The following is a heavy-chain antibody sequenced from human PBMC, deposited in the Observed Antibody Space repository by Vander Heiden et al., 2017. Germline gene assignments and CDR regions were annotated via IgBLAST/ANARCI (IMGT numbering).Heavy chain of an antibody. Sequence: EVQLVPSGAEVKKPGESLKISCKGSGYTFRNYWINWVRQKPGKGLEWLGRSDPSDSYTNYSPSFQGHVTISVDNSISTAYLQWGSLKASDSGMYFCARLSANYYGTDWHFDLWGRGTLVTVSS. CDR3: ARLSANYYGTDWHFDL. J-gene: IGHJ2*01. D-gene: IGHD1-26*01. V-gene: IGHV5-10-1*03. CDR2: SDPSDSYT. CDR1: GYTFRNYW.